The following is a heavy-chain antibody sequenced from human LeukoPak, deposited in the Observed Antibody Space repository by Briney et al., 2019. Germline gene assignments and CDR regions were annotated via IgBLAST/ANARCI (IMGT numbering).Heavy chain of an antibody. J-gene: IGHJ4*02. CDR1: GFTFSSYG. V-gene: IGHV3-30*02. D-gene: IGHD3-3*01. Sequence: GGSLRLSCAASGFTFSSYGMHWVRQAPGKGLEWVAFIRYDGSNKYYADSVKGRFTISRDNSKNTLYLQMNSLRAEDTAVYYCAKDERVKSEWLTLFDYWGQGTLVTVSS. CDR3: AKDERVKSEWLTLFDY. CDR2: IRYDGSNK.